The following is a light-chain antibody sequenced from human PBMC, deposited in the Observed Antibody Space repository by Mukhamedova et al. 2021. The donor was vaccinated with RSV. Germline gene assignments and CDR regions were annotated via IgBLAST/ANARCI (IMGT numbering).Light chain of an antibody. CDR2: EVS. Sequence: TGTSSDVGGYNYVSWYQQHPGKAPKLMIYEVSKRPSGVPDRFSGSKSGNTASLTVSGLQAEDEADYYCSSYAGSNMGVFGGGTKL. CDR3: SSYAGSNMGV. V-gene: IGLV2-8*01. J-gene: IGLJ2*01. CDR1: SSDVGGYNY.